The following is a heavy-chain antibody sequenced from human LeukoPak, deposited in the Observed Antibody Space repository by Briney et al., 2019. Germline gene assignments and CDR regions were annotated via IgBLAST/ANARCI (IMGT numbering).Heavy chain of an antibody. V-gene: IGHV4-39*02. CDR1: GGYISSDDHN. Sequence: PSETLSLTCTVSGGYISSDDHNWGWIRQPPGKGLEWLGKINYSGNTHHNPSLKSRVTISVDTSKNQFSLKLNSVTAADTAVYYCAKDTFLAYWGQGTLVTVSS. J-gene: IGHJ4*02. D-gene: IGHD3-3*01. CDR2: INYSGNT. CDR3: AKDTFLAY.